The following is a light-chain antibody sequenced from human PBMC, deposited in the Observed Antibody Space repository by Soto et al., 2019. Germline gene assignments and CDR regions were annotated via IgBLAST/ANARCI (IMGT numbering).Light chain of an antibody. J-gene: IGKJ5*01. CDR2: DAS. CDR3: QQYNNWAIT. Sequence: EVVFTQSPDTLSLPPGERATLSFRASQSISSYLAWYQQKPGQAPRLLIYDASSRATGIPARFSGSGSGTDFTLTISSLEPEDFAVYYCQQYNNWAITFGQGTRLEI. CDR1: QSISSY. V-gene: IGKV3-11*01.